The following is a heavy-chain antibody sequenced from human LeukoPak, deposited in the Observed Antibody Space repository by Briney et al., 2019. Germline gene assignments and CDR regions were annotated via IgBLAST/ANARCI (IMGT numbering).Heavy chain of an antibody. CDR2: IYYSGST. V-gene: IGHV4-59*08. Sequence: SETLSLTCTLSGGSFSSYYWSWIRQPPGKGLEWIGYIYYSGSTNYNPSLKSRVTISVDTSKNQFSLKLNSVTAADTAVYYCARNKYYYGSGNYGVPNWFDPWGQGTLVTVSS. J-gene: IGHJ5*02. D-gene: IGHD3-10*01. CDR3: ARNKYYYGSGNYGVPNWFDP. CDR1: GGSFSSYY.